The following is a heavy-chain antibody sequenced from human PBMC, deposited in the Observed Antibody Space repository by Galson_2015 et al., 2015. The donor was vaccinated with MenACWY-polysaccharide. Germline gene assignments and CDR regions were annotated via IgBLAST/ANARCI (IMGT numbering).Heavy chain of an antibody. D-gene: IGHD2-2*01. J-gene: IGHJ4*02. CDR3: AKDPKAGAFCSSTSCTYHFDY. Sequence: SLRLSCAASGFIFSSYAMSWVRQAPGKGLEWVSVISGSSGGTYYADSVKGRFTISRDNSRNTLYLQMNSMRVEDTAVHYCAKDPKAGAFCSSTSCTYHFDYWGQGTLVTVSS. V-gene: IGHV3-23*01. CDR2: ISGSSGGT. CDR1: GFIFSSYA.